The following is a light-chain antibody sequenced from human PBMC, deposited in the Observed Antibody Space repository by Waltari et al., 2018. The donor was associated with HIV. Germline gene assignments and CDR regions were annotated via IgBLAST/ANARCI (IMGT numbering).Light chain of an antibody. CDR1: SSDVGGYNY. V-gene: IGLV2-14*01. Sequence: QSALNQPASVSGSPGQSITISCTGTSSDVGGYNYVSWYQQHPGKAPKLMIYEVSNRPSGVSDRFSGSKSGNTASLTISGLQAEDEADYYCSSYTSSSTRLFGGGTKLTVL. J-gene: IGLJ2*01. CDR3: SSYTSSSTRL. CDR2: EVS.